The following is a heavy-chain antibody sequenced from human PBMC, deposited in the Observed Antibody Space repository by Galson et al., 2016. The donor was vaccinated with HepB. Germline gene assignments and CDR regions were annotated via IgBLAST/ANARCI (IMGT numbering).Heavy chain of an antibody. CDR2: LNNDGSNT. CDR1: GFTFSNYW. Sequence: LRLSCAVSGFTFSNYWMHWVRQAPGKGLVWVSRLNNDGSNTAYADSVMGRFTISRENAKNMLYLQMSSLRADDTAVYYCARDRGDGYNQDYWGQGTLVTVSS. V-gene: IGHV3-74*01. CDR3: ARDRGDGYNQDY. D-gene: IGHD5-24*01. J-gene: IGHJ4*02.